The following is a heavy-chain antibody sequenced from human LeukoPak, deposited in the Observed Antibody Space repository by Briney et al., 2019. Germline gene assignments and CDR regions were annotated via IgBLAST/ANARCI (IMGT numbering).Heavy chain of an antibody. D-gene: IGHD1-26*01. V-gene: IGHV3-21*01. CDR1: GFTFSSYS. Sequence: GGSLRLSCAASGFTFSSYSMNWVRQALGKGLEWVSSISSSSSYIYYADSVKGRFTISRDNAKNSLYLQLNSLRAEDTAVYYCARVLEWEPAEAFDIWGQGTMVTVSS. CDR2: ISSSSSYI. J-gene: IGHJ3*02. CDR3: ARVLEWEPAEAFDI.